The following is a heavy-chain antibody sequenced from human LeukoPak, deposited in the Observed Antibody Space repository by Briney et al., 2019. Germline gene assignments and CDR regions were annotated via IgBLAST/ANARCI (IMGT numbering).Heavy chain of an antibody. V-gene: IGHV5-10-1*01. CDR1: VGSFASHW. J-gene: IGHJ3*02. CDR3: ARVYYYVKSGYLAHDAFDI. CDR2: IDPSDSYT. D-gene: IGHD3-22*01. Sequence: GESLKISSKRSVGSFASHWIAWVRQMPGKGLEWMGRIDPSDSYTNYSPSFEGHVTFSGDKSISTAYLQWSSLKASATAMYYCARVYYYVKSGYLAHDAFDIWGQGTMVIVSS.